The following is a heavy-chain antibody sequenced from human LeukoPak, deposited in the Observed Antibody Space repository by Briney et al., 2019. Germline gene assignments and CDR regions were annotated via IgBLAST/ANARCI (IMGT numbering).Heavy chain of an antibody. CDR2: ISSSSSTI. V-gene: IGHV3-48*01. CDR3: ARESFAARWD. CDR1: GFTFITYS. D-gene: IGHD6-6*01. J-gene: IGHJ4*02. Sequence: GGSLRLSCAASGFTFITYSMNWVRQAPGKGLEWVSYISSSSSTIYYADSVKGRFTISRDNAKNSLYLQLNSLRAEDTAVYYCARESFAARWDWGQGTLVTVSS.